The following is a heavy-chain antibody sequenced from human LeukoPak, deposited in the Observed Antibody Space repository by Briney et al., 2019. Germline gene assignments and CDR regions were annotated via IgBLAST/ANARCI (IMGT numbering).Heavy chain of an antibody. CDR3: ARDHHSYGYR. Sequence: SVKVSCKASGYIFTNYGISWVRQAPGQGLEWMGGIIPIFGTANYAQKFQGRVTITTDESTSTAYMELSSLRSEDTAVYYCARDHHSYGYRWGQGTLVTVSS. J-gene: IGHJ4*02. V-gene: IGHV1-69*05. CDR1: GYIFTNYG. D-gene: IGHD5-18*01. CDR2: IIPIFGTA.